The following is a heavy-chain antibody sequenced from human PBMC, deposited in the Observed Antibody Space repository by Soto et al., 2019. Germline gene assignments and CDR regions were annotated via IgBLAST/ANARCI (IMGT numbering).Heavy chain of an antibody. J-gene: IGHJ6*02. V-gene: IGHV1-69*13. Sequence: ASVKVSCKASGGTFSSYAISWVRQAPGQGLEWMGGIIPIFGTANYAQKFQGRVTITADESTSTAYMELSSLRSEDTAVYYCARGVVVGIGPYYYGMDVWGQGTTVTVSS. CDR2: IIPIFGTA. CDR1: GGTFSSYA. D-gene: IGHD2-21*01. CDR3: ARGVVVGIGPYYYGMDV.